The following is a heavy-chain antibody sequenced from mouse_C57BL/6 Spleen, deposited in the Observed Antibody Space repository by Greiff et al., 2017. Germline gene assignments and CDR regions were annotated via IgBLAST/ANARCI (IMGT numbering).Heavy chain of an antibody. CDR1: GFSLTSYG. J-gene: IGHJ1*03. CDR3: AKNSNWDEGYFDV. Sequence: QVQLQQSGPGLVQPSQSLSITCTVSGFSLTSYGVHWVRQPPGKGLEWLGVIWSGGSTDYNAAFISRLSISKDNSKSQVFFKMNSLQADDTAIYYCAKNSNWDEGYFDVWGTGTTVTVSS. CDR2: IWSGGST. V-gene: IGHV2-4*01. D-gene: IGHD4-1*01.